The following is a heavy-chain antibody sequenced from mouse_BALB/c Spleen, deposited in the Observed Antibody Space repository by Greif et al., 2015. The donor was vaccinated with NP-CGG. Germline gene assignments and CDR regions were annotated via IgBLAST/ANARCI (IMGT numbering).Heavy chain of an antibody. CDR3: GRGEGFDY. CDR2: FYPESGET. CDR1: GYTFTDHI. Sequence: VQLQESGAELASPGASVPLSCKASGYTFTDHIMNWVKKRPGQGLEWIGRFYPESGETNYNQKFMGKATFSVDRSSSTVYMVLNSLTSEDPAVYYCGRGEGFDYWGQGTTLTVSS. J-gene: IGHJ2*01. V-gene: IGHV1-11*01.